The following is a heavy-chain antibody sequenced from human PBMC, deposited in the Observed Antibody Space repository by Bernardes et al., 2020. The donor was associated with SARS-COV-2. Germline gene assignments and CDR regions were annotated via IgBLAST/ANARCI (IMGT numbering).Heavy chain of an antibody. Sequence: SETLSLTCAVYGGPFSGYCWTWIRQPPGKGLEWIGEITHSGSSNYNPSLKSRVTISADRSKNQFPLRLSSVTAADTAVYYCARTPDYDVLTGYYAEGYDSWGQGTQVTVSS. CDR2: ITHSGSS. J-gene: IGHJ5*01. CDR1: GGPFSGYC. CDR3: ARTPDYDVLTGYYAEGYDS. D-gene: IGHD3-9*01. V-gene: IGHV4-34*01.